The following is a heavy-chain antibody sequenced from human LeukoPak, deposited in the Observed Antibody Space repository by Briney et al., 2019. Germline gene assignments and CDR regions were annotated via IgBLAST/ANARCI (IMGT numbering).Heavy chain of an antibody. CDR2: ISGSGGST. CDR3: AKAVVPAAEGPHWFDP. J-gene: IGHJ5*02. CDR1: GFTFSSYA. Sequence: GGSLRLSCAASGFTFSSYAMSWVRQAPGKGLEWASAISGSGGSTYYADSVKGRFTISRDNSKNTLYLQMNSLRAEVTAVYYCAKAVVPAAEGPHWFDPWGQGTLVTVSS. V-gene: IGHV3-23*01. D-gene: IGHD2-2*01.